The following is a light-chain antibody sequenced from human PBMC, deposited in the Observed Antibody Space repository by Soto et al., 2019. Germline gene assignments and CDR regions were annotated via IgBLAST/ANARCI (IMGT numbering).Light chain of an antibody. CDR1: QGIRND. CDR2: SAS. CDR3: VQHNSYPST. V-gene: IGKV1-17*01. Sequence: EIQMTQSPSSLSASVGDRVTITCRASQGIRNDLGWYQQKQAKAPKHLIYSASSVQGVGPSRFSGSGSGTEFTLTSSSLQHEDSASYYWVQHNSYPSTSGGGTKVEI. J-gene: IGKJ4*02.